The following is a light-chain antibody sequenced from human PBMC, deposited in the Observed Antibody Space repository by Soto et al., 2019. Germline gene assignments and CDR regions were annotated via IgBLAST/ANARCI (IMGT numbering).Light chain of an antibody. CDR3: SSYTSSNTLI. V-gene: IGLV2-14*03. CDR2: DVS. CDR1: SSDVDGYDY. Sequence: QSALTQPASVSGSPGQSITISCTGTSSDVDGYDYVSWYQQHPGNAPKLMIFDVSNRPSGVSDRFSGSKSGNTASLTISGLQAEDEAAYYCSSYTSSNTLIFGGGTQLTVL. J-gene: IGLJ2*01.